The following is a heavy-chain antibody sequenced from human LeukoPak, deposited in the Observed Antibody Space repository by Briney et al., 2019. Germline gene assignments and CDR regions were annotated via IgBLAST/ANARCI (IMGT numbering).Heavy chain of an antibody. V-gene: IGHV4-59*01. CDR2: IYYSGST. CDR1: GGSISSYY. J-gene: IGHJ4*02. CDR3: ARELPVTGENDGVYFDY. D-gene: IGHD7-27*01. Sequence: PSETLSLTCTVSGGSISSYYWSWIRQPPGKGLEWIGYIYYSGSTNYNPSLKSRVTISVDTSKNQFSLKLSSVTAADTAVYYCARELPVTGENDGVYFDYWGQGTLVTVSS.